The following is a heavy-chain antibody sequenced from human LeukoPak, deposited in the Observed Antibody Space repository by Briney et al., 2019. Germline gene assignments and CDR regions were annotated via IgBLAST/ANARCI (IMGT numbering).Heavy chain of an antibody. J-gene: IGHJ4*02. CDR3: ARDSSVAVIGGFDY. V-gene: IGHV3-7*01. CDR2: IKQDGSEK. Sequence: PGGSLRLSCAASGFTFSSYWMSWVRQAPGKGLEWVANIKQDGSEKYYVDSVKGRFTISRDNAKNSLYLQMNSLRAEDTAVYYCARDSSVAVIGGFDYWGQGTLVTVSS. D-gene: IGHD2-21*01. CDR1: GFTFSSYW.